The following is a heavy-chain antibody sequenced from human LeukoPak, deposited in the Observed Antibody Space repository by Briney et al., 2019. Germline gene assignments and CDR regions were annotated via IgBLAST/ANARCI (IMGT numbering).Heavy chain of an antibody. D-gene: IGHD3-9*01. CDR2: IYPGHSDT. J-gene: IGHJ4*02. CDR1: GYTFTHYL. V-gene: IGHV5-51*01. CDR3: ARPPQGSTGSKGVDY. Sequence: GESLKISCKGSGYTFTHYLIVRVRQMPGKGLEWMGTIYPGHSDTRYSTSFQGQVTISADKSISTAYLQWSSLKASDTAVYYCARPPQGSTGSKGVDYWGQGTLVTVSS.